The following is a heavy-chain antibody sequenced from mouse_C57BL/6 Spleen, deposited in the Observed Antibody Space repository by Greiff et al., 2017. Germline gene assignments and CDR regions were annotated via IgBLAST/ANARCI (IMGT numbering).Heavy chain of an antibody. D-gene: IGHD1-1*01. Sequence: EVMLVESGGGLVKPGGSLKLSCAASGFTFSSYAMSWVRQTPEKRLEWVATISDGGSYTYYPDNVKGRFTISRDNAKNNLYLQMSHLKSEDTAMYYCAREDDYGSSYGYWGQGTTLTVSS. J-gene: IGHJ2*01. CDR1: GFTFSSYA. V-gene: IGHV5-4*01. CDR3: AREDDYGSSYGY. CDR2: ISDGGSYT.